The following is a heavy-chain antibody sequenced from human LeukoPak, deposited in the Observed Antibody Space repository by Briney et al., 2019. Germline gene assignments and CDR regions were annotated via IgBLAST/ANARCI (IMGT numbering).Heavy chain of an antibody. CDR2: MDPNSGNT. J-gene: IGHJ4*02. D-gene: IGHD1-26*01. Sequence: ASVKVSCKASGYIFTSYGISWVRQATGQGLEWMGWMDPNSGNTGYAQKFQGRVTITRNTSISTAYMELSSLRSEDTAVYYCARAWELLVNDYFDYWGQGTLVTVSS. CDR3: ARAWELLVNDYFDY. CDR1: GYIFTSYG. V-gene: IGHV1-8*03.